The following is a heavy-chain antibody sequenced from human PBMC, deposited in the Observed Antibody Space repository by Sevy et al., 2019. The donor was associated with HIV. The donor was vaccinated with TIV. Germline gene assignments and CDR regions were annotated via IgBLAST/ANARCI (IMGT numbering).Heavy chain of an antibody. CDR2: IYPGDSDT. CDR1: GYRFSDYW. Sequence: GESLKISCKGSGYRFSDYWIGWVRQMSGKGLEWMGIIYPGDSDTTYSPSFQGQVTISVDKSISTTYLQWTSLKASDTAMFYCARGARGTLPSYYYYPMDVWGQGTTVTVSS. V-gene: IGHV5-51*01. CDR3: ARGARGTLPSYYYYPMDV. J-gene: IGHJ6*02. D-gene: IGHD1-1*01.